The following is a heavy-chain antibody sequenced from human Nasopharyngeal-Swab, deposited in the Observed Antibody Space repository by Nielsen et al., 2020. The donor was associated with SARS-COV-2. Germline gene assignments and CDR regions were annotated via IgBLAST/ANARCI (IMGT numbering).Heavy chain of an antibody. CDR2: ISSDGGA. J-gene: IGHJ6*02. V-gene: IGHV3-74*01. D-gene: IGHD3-22*01. CDR3: ARDQWFSYYDRYAVGYYYYGMDV. CDR1: GFSISGYW. Sequence: GGSLRLSCAASGFSISGYWMHWVRQAPGEGLVWVSRISSDGGANYADSATGRFTISRDNAKNSLYLQMNSLRAEDTAVYYCARDQWFSYYDRYAVGYYYYGMDVWGQGTTVTVSS.